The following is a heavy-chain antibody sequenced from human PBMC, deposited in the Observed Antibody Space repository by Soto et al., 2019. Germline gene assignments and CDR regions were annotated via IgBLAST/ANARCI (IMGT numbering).Heavy chain of an antibody. CDR1: GYTFTSYG. CDR2: ISAYNGNT. D-gene: IGHD3-3*01. J-gene: IGHJ4*02. V-gene: IGHV1-18*01. Sequence: ASVKVSCKASGYTFTSYGISWVRQAPGQGLEWMGWISAYNGNTKYSQKFQGRVTITRDTSASTAYMELSSLRSEDTAVYYCARDDDFWSGYLVDYWGQGTLVTVSS. CDR3: ARDDDFWSGYLVDY.